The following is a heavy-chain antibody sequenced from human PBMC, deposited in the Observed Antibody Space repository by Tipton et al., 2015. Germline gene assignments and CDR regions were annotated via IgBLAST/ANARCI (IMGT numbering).Heavy chain of an antibody. J-gene: IGHJ6*02. D-gene: IGHD6-6*01. V-gene: IGHV3-23*01. CDR2: ISGSGGST. Sequence: SLRLSCAASGFTFSTYAMTWVRQAPGTGLECVSTISGSGGSTYYADSVKGRFTISRDNSRNTLYLQMNSLRAEDTAVYYCARELYYSSSPGRHYGMDVWGQGTTVPVSS. CDR1: GFTFSTYA. CDR3: ARELYYSSSPGRHYGMDV.